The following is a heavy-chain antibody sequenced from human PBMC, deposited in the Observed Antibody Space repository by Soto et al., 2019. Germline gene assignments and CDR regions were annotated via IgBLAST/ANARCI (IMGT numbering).Heavy chain of an antibody. CDR1: GFSLSTNLMC. J-gene: IGHJ4*02. V-gene: IGHV2-70*01. CDR2: INWDDDE. D-gene: IGHD2-15*01. Sequence: SGPTLVNPTQTLTLTCTFSGFSLSTNLMCVGWIRQPPGKALEWLALINWDDDEYYNKSLKTRLTISKDTSKDQVVLTLTNMDPVDTAPYYCPGIRGSRYRYCDFWGPGTLGTVSS. CDR3: PGIRGSRYRYCDF.